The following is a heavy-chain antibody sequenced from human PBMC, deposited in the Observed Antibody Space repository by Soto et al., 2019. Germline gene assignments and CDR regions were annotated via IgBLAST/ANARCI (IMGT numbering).Heavy chain of an antibody. CDR2: ISYDGSNK. CDR1: GFTFSSYG. CDR3: AKFSNYYDSSGYYYVAPDPIPHAFDI. Sequence: GGSLRLSCAASGFTFSSYGMHWVRQAPGKGLEWVAVISYDGSNKYYADSVKGRFTISRDNSKNTLYLQMNSLRAEDTAVYYCAKFSNYYDSSGYYYVAPDPIPHAFDIWGQGTMVTVSS. V-gene: IGHV3-30*18. D-gene: IGHD3-22*01. J-gene: IGHJ3*02.